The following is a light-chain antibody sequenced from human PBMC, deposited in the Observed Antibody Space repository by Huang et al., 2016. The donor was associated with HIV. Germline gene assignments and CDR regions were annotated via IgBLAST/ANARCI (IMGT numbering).Light chain of an antibody. J-gene: IGKJ3*01. V-gene: IGKV1-39*01. CDR2: AAS. CDR3: QQTYGTPRT. Sequence: DIQLAQSPSSLSASVGDRVTITCRASTPVTRYLNWYQQRPGEAPKFLIYAASRLQSGVPSRFSGSGSGTDFTLSISSLQPEDYATYYCQQTYGTPRTFGPGTRVDV. CDR1: TPVTRY.